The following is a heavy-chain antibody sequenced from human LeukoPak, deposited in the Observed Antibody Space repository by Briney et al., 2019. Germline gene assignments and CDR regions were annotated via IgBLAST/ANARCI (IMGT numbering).Heavy chain of an antibody. Sequence: SETLSLTCTVSGDSSDNNGFYWGWIRQPPGKGLEWIGSIYHSGSTYYNPSLKSRVTISVDTSKNQFSLKLSSVTAADTAVYYCARQSDYWGQGTLVTVSS. V-gene: IGHV4-39*01. J-gene: IGHJ4*02. CDR1: GDSSDNNGFY. CDR3: ARQSDY. CDR2: IYHSGST.